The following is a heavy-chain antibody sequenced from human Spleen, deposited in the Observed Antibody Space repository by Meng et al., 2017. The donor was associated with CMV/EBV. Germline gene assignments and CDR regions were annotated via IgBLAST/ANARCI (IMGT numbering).Heavy chain of an antibody. CDR2: ISGSNSHI. CDR1: GFTFNIYN. V-gene: IGHV3-21*04. Sequence: GGSLRLSCTSSGFTFNIYNMNWVRQAPGKGLEWVSSISGSNSHIYYADSVKGRFTISRDNSKNTLYLQMNSLRAEDTAIYYCAKGREGYCSGSFCYPFDSWGQGTLVTVSS. J-gene: IGHJ4*02. D-gene: IGHD2-15*01. CDR3: AKGREGYCSGSFCYPFDS.